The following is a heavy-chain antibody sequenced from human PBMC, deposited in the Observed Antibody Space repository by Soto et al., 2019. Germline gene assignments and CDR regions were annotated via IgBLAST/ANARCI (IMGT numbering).Heavy chain of an antibody. D-gene: IGHD2-15*01. CDR3: TTDLWRIAVVVGSTGYFNP. CDR1: GFTFSYAW. Sequence: LRLSCAASGFTFSYAWMSWVRQAPGKGLDWVGRIKSKSDGGTTEYAAPVRGRFTISRDDSKNTLYLQMNSLKTEDTAVYYCTTDLWRIAVVVGSTGYFNPWGQGTPVTVSS. V-gene: IGHV3-15*01. CDR2: IKSKSDGGTT. J-gene: IGHJ5*02.